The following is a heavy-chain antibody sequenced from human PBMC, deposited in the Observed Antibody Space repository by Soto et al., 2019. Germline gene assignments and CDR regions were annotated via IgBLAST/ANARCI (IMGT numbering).Heavy chain of an antibody. D-gene: IGHD5-18*01. J-gene: IGHJ4*02. Sequence: QVQLVQSGSEVKKPGSSVKVSCKASGGSFSSTPISWVRQAPGQGLEWMAGIIPIFATVHYAQKIQGRVTNTANESTSTAYMELTSLRSEDTAVYFCARGGRGYSSAPRYYFDYWGQGTLVTVS. CDR1: GGSFSSTP. CDR2: IIPIFATV. CDR3: ARGGRGYSSAPRYYFDY. V-gene: IGHV1-69*01.